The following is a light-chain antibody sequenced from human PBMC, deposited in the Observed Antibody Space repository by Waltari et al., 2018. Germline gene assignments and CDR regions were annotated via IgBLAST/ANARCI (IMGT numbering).Light chain of an antibody. Sequence: SSELTQDPTMSVALGQTVSITCPGDSLRRYYATWYQQRPGQAPTLNLYGHNNRPSGVPDRFSGTTSGNTASLTITGAQAEDEADYYCLSRDTTSTRVFGGGTRLTV. V-gene: IGLV3-19*01. CDR1: SLRRYY. CDR2: GHN. CDR3: LSRDTTSTRV. J-gene: IGLJ3*02.